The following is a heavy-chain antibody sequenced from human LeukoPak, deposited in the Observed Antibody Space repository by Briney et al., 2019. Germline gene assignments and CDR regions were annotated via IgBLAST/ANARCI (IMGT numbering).Heavy chain of an antibody. V-gene: IGHV7-4-1*02. J-gene: IGHJ3*02. D-gene: IGHD2-15*01. CDR2: INTNTGNP. CDR1: GYTFTSYA. Sequence: ASVKVSCKASGYTFTSYAMNWVRQAPGQGLEWMGWINTNTGNPTYAQGFTGRFVFSLDTSVSTAYLQISSLKAEDTAVYYCARDLHVVVAATQAFDIWDQGTMVTVSS. CDR3: ARDLHVVVAATQAFDI.